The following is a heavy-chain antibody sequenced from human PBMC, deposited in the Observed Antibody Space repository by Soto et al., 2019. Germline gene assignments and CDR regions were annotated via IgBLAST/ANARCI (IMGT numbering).Heavy chain of an antibody. CDR1: GYTFTKYG. Sequence: QVQLVHSGAEVKNPGASVKVSCKASGYTFTKYGISWVRQAPGQGLEWVGWIGAYNGLTSYAQKVQGRITMTTDTSTSTVYMELRSLRSDDTAVYYCARDYYCSGGSCYDTFDIWGQGTMVTVSS. D-gene: IGHD2-15*01. J-gene: IGHJ3*02. CDR2: IGAYNGLT. CDR3: ARDYYCSGGSCYDTFDI. V-gene: IGHV1-18*01.